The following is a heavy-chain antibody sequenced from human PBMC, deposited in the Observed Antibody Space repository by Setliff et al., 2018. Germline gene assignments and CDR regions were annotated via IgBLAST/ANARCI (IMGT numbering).Heavy chain of an antibody. J-gene: IGHJ4*02. D-gene: IGHD1-1*01. CDR1: GDSISSRRNY. CDR3: ARTGTYRYFDH. V-gene: IGHV4-61*09. CDR2: IYTSWST. Sequence: PSETLSLTCTVSGDSISSRRNYWGWFRQPAGKELEWIGQIYTSWSTYSNASLASRLTMSVDTSKNQFSLRLTSVTAADTAVYYCARTGTYRYFDHWGQGTLVTVSS.